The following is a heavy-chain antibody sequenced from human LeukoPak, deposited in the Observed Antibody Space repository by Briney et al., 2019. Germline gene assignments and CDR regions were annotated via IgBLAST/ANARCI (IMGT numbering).Heavy chain of an antibody. V-gene: IGHV3-66*01. CDR2: IYSGGST. Sequence: PGGSLRLSCAASGFTVSSNYMSWVRQAPGKGLEWVSVIYSGGSTYYADSVKGRFTISRDNSKNTLYLQMNSLRAEDTAVYYCARDRREIFGVVIRPVFGYWGQGTLVTVSS. J-gene: IGHJ4*02. D-gene: IGHD3-3*01. CDR1: GFTVSSNY. CDR3: ARDRREIFGVVIRPVFGY.